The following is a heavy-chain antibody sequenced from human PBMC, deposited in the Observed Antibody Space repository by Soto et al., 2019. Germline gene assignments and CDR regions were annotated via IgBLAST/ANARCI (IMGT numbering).Heavy chain of an antibody. Sequence: GESLKISCKGSGYGFTSYWISWVRQMPGKGLEWMGRIDPSDSYTNYSPSFQGQFTISADKSINTAYLQWSSLKASDTAMYYCSRDLDYGGNSEDFDIWGQGTRVTVSS. CDR3: SRDLDYGGNSEDFDI. V-gene: IGHV5-10-1*04. CDR2: IDPSDSYT. CDR1: GYGFTSYW. D-gene: IGHD4-17*01. J-gene: IGHJ3*02.